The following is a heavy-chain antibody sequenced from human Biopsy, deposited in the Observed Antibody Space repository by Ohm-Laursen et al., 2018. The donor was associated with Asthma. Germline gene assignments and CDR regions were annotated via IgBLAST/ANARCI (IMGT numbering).Heavy chain of an antibody. CDR3: ARASVAASSNWFDP. D-gene: IGHD6-19*01. CDR1: GASIKTDDHY. V-gene: IGHV4-30-4*01. Sequence: SQTLSLTCTVSGASIKTDDHYWSWLRQPPGKGLEWFGFIHYNGSTSYNPSLKGGVTISVDTSKNQFSLKLSSVTAADTAVYYCARASVAASSNWFDPWGQGTLVTVSS. J-gene: IGHJ5*02. CDR2: IHYNGST.